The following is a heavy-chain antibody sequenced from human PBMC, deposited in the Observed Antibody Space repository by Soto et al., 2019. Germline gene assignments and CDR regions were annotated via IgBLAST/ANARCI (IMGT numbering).Heavy chain of an antibody. V-gene: IGHV3-23*01. D-gene: IGHD6-19*01. Sequence: GESLKISCAASGFTFSSYAMSWVRQAPGKGLEWVSAISGSGGSTYYADSVKGRFTISRDNSKNTLYLQMNSLRAEDTAVYYCAKSTRGSGWYGGDYWGQGTLVTVSS. CDR1: GFTFSSYA. CDR3: AKSTRGSGWYGGDY. CDR2: ISGSGGST. J-gene: IGHJ4*02.